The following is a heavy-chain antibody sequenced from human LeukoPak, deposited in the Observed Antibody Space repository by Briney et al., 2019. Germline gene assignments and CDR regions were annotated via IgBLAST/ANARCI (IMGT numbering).Heavy chain of an antibody. V-gene: IGHV3-23*01. Sequence: GGSLRLSCVASGLTFDDYAMSWVRQAPGKGLEWVSAISGSGGSTYYADSVKGRFTISRDNSKNTLYLQMNSLRAEDTAVYYCAKARISSGYYHDAFDIWGQGTMVTVSS. J-gene: IGHJ3*02. D-gene: IGHD3-22*01. CDR2: ISGSGGST. CDR3: AKARISSGYYHDAFDI. CDR1: GLTFDDYA.